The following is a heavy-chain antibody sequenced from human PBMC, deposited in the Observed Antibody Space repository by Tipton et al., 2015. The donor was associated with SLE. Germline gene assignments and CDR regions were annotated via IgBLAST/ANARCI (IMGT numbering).Heavy chain of an antibody. V-gene: IGHV4-39*07. CDR3: AREAPTYYYDSSGYSSYYYYYMDV. CDR2: IYYSGST. D-gene: IGHD3-22*01. Sequence: LRLSCTVSGGSISSSSYYWGWIRQPPGKGLEWIGSIYYSGSTYYNPSLKSRVTISVDTSKNQFSLKLSSVTAADTAVYYCAREAPTYYYDSSGYSSYYYYYMDVWGKGTTVTVSS. CDR1: GGSISSSSYY. J-gene: IGHJ6*03.